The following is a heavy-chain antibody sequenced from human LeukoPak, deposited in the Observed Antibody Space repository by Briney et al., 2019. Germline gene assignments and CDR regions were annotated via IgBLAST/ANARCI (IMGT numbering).Heavy chain of an antibody. V-gene: IGHV3-30*18. CDR3: AKGTSHYDILTALYFDY. CDR1: GFTFSSYG. D-gene: IGHD3-9*01. CDR2: ISYDGSNK. J-gene: IGHJ4*02. Sequence: GGSLRLSCAASGFTFSSYGMHWVRQAPGKGLEWVAVISYDGSNKYYADSVKGRFTISRDNSKNTLYLQMNILRAEDTAVYYCAKGTSHYDILTALYFDYWGQGTLVTVSS.